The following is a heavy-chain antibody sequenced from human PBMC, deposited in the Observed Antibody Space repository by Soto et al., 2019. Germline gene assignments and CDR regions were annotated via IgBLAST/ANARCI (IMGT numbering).Heavy chain of an antibody. V-gene: IGHV1-18*01. CDR1: GYTFTSYC. D-gene: IGHD6-13*01. J-gene: IGHJ4*02. CDR2: INPYNGNT. CDR3: ARVGVGLAAPRVWPY. Sequence: ASVKVSCKASGYTFTSYCMSWVRQAPGQGLEWMAWINPYNGNTKYAEKFLGRVTVTTDTSTATAYMEVRSLTSDDTAVFYCARVGVGLAAPRVWPYWGQGTPVTVSS.